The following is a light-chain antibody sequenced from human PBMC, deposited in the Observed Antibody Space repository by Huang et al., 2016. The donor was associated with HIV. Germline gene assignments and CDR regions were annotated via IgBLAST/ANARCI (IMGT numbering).Light chain of an antibody. CDR1: ESVGSS. V-gene: IGKV3-15*01. Sequence: EIVMTQSPATLSVSPGERVILSCRASESVGSSLAWYQQKPGQAPRLLSYGASTRASGVPPRFSCSGSGTEFTLSISGLQSADFAVYYCQQYDKWPPLLTFGGGTKVEIK. CDR2: GAS. CDR3: QQYDKWPPLLT. J-gene: IGKJ4*01.